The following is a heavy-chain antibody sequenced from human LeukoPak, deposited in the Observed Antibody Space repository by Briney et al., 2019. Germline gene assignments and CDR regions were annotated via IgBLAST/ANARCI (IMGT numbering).Heavy chain of an antibody. CDR3: ARDPGRGDDGMDV. CDR2: IGAYSGNT. J-gene: IGHJ6*04. D-gene: IGHD3-10*01. CDR1: GYTFTSYG. V-gene: IGHV1-18*04. Sequence: ASVTVSCKASGYTFTSYGISWVRQAPGKGREWMGWIGAYSGNTNYAQKLEGRVTMTTDTSTSTAFMELRRLGSDDTAVYYGARDPGRGDDGMDVWGKGTTVTVSS.